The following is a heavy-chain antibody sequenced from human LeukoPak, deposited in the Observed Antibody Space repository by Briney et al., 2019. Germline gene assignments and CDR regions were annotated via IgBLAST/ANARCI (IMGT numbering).Heavy chain of an antibody. J-gene: IGHJ4*02. V-gene: IGHV3-48*04. CDR2: ISSSSDII. Sequence: GGFLRLSCAASAFDFTIYDMNWVRQAPGKGLEWLSYISSSSDIIHYADSVKGRFTISRDNAKNSLYLQMNSLRAEDTALYYCARDPNYYYDSSGYFPFDYWGQGTLVTVSS. CDR3: ARDPNYYYDSSGYFPFDY. D-gene: IGHD3-22*01. CDR1: AFDFTIYD.